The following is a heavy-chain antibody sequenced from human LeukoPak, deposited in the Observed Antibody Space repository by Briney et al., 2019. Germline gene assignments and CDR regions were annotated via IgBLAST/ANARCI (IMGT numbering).Heavy chain of an antibody. V-gene: IGHV3-66*01. CDR1: GSTVSSNY. CDR3: ARMAWGSHFFDY. CDR2: IYSGGST. J-gene: IGHJ4*02. D-gene: IGHD3-16*01. Sequence: GGSLRLSCAASGSTVSSNYMSWVRQAPGKGLEWVSVIYSGGSTYYADSVKGRFTISRDNSKNTLYLQMNSLRAEDTAVYYCARMAWGSHFFDYWGQGTLVTVFS.